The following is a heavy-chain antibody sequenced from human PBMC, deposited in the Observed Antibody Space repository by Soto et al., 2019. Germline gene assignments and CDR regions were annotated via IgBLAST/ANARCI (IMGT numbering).Heavy chain of an antibody. V-gene: IGHV3-23*01. CDR1: GFTFNTYA. J-gene: IGHJ3*02. D-gene: IGHD1-26*01. Sequence: PGGSLRLSCAASGFTFNTYAMSWVRQAPGKGLEWVSTISGSGGSTYYADSVKGRFTISRDNSQNTLYLQMNSLRAEDTAVYYCAKSMYSGSPGSFDIWGQGTVVTVSS. CDR2: ISGSGGST. CDR3: AKSMYSGSPGSFDI.